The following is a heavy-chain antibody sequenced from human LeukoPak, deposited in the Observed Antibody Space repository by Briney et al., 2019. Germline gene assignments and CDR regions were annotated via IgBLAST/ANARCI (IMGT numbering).Heavy chain of an antibody. Sequence: GGSLRLSCAASGFRFNRFSMSWVRQTPGKGLEWVANIKQDGSQKEYAESVKGRFAISRDNANNFLDLQMNSLRAEDTGVYYCASVDFDNNAHYHYYLPNWGQGTRVTVSS. CDR3: ASVDFDNNAHYHYYLPN. CDR2: IKQDGSQK. V-gene: IGHV3-7*01. J-gene: IGHJ4*02. D-gene: IGHD2/OR15-2a*01. CDR1: GFRFNRFS.